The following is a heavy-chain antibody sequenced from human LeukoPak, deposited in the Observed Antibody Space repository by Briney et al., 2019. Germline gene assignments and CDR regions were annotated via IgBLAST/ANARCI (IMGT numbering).Heavy chain of an antibody. J-gene: IGHJ6*02. CDR1: GGSISSYY. CDR2: IYYSGST. V-gene: IGHV4-59*01. CDR3: ARTSGSYFYYYGMDV. Sequence: SETLSLTCTVSGGSISSYYWSWIRQPPGKGLEWIGYIYYSGSTNYNPSLKSRVTISVDTSKNQFSLKLSSVTAADTAVYYCARTSGSYFYYYGMDVWGQGITVTVSS. D-gene: IGHD1-26*01.